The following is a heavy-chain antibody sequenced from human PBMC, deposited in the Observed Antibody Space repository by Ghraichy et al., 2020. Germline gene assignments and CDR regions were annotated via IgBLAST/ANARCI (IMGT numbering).Heavy chain of an antibody. CDR1: GFTFSDYA. J-gene: IGHJ3*02. Sequence: GGSLRLSCAASGFTFSDYAMSWARQAPGKGLEWVSTISGTGGSTYYADSAKGRFTISRDNSKNTLYLQMNSLRAEDTAVYYCAKNLRGAGSSFLYAFDIWGQGTMVTVSS. D-gene: IGHD1-26*01. CDR3: AKNLRGAGSSFLYAFDI. V-gene: IGHV3-23*01. CDR2: ISGTGGST.